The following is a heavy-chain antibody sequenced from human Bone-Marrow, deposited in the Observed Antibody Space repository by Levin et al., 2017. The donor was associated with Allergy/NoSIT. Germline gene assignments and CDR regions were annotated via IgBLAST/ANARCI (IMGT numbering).Heavy chain of an antibody. J-gene: IGHJ3*02. CDR3: AKDIVTMVQGVSGDAFDI. CDR2: ISWNSGSI. CDR1: GFTFDDYA. Sequence: SLKISCAASGFTFDDYAMHWVRQAPGKGLEWVSGISWNSGSIGYADSVKGRFTISRDNAKNSLYLQMNSLRAEDTALYYCAKDIVTMVQGVSGDAFDIWGQGTMVTVSS. D-gene: IGHD3-10*01. V-gene: IGHV3-9*01.